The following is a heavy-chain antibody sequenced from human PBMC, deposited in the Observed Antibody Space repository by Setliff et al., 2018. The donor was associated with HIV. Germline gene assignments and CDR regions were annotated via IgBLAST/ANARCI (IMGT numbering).Heavy chain of an antibody. Sequence: SETLSLTCTVSGVSISSTYYSWGWVRQPPGKGLEYIGNIYDSGHTYYSPSLRSRVTISVDTSRSQVSLELTSVSAADTAVYYCARHGRTAASPIAWDSWGQGTLVTVSS. CDR3: ARHGRTAASPIAWDS. CDR2: IYDSGHT. CDR1: GVSISSTYYS. V-gene: IGHV4-39*01. D-gene: IGHD6-25*01. J-gene: IGHJ4*02.